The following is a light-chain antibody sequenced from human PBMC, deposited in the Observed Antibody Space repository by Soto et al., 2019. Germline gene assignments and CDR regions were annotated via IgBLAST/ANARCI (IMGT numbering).Light chain of an antibody. CDR3: QHYAGSAWT. V-gene: IGKV3-20*01. CDR1: QSVSSSY. CDR2: GAS. Sequence: EIVLTQSPGTLSLSPGERATLSCRASQSVSSSYLAWYRQKQGQALRLLIYGASSRATGIPDRFSGSGSGTDFTLTISRLEPEDFAVYYCQHYAGSAWTFGQGTKVDIK. J-gene: IGKJ1*01.